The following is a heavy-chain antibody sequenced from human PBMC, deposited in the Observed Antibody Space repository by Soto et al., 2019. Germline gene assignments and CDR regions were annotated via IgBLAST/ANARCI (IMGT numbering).Heavy chain of an antibody. Sequence: GGSLRLSCAASGFTFSSYAMHWVRQAPGKGLEWVAVISYDGSNKYYADSVKGRFTISRDNSKNTLYLQMNSLRAEDTAVYYCARASDQLLTYYYYGMDVWGQGTTVTVS. D-gene: IGHD2-2*01. V-gene: IGHV3-30-3*01. CDR2: ISYDGSNK. CDR1: GFTFSSYA. CDR3: ARASDQLLTYYYYGMDV. J-gene: IGHJ6*02.